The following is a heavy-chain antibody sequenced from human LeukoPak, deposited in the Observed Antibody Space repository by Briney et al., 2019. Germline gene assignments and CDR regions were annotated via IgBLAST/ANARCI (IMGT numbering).Heavy chain of an antibody. V-gene: IGHV4-59*01. J-gene: IGHJ4*02. CDR3: ARAVGVSGHGRFFEY. CDR2: VENTGSI. D-gene: IGHD5-12*01. Sequence: SETLSLTCTVSDGSINNYFWGWIRQPPGKGLEWIGNVENTGSINYSPSLESRVSISLDTSKNQFSLRLNSVTAADTAVYFCARAVGVSGHGRFFEYWGQGTLVTVSS. CDR1: DGSINNYF.